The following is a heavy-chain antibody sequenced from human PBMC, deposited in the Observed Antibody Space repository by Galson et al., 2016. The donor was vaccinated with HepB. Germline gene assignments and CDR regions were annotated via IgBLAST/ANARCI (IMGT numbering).Heavy chain of an antibody. J-gene: IGHJ2*01. Sequence: LRLSCAASGFSLSSYWMSWVRQAPGKGLEWVANVKYDGSEKYYVDSVKGRFTISRDNAKNSMSLQMNSLSAEDTAVYYCVRDGSGGWHFDNWGRGTLVTVSS. CDR1: GFSLSSYW. V-gene: IGHV3-7*01. CDR2: VKYDGSEK. CDR3: VRDGSGGWHFDN. D-gene: IGHD6-19*01.